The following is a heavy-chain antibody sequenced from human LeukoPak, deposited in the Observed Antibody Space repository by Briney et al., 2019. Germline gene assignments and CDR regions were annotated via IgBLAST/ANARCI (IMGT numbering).Heavy chain of an antibody. D-gene: IGHD1-7*01. V-gene: IGHV3-23*01. J-gene: IGHJ6*03. CDR2: ISGSGSST. Sequence: GGSLRLSCAASGFTFSSYAMTWVRQAPGKGLEWVSAISGSGSSTYYADSVKGRFTISRDNSKDTLYLQMNSLRAEDTAIYYCAKLGGPYNWDYAGLNYMDVWGKGTTFTVSS. CDR3: AKLGGPYNWDYAGLNYMDV. CDR1: GFTFSSYA.